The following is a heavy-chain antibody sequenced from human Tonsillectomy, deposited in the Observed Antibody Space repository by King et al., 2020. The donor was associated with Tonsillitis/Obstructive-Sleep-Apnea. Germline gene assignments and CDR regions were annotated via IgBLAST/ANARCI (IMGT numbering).Heavy chain of an antibody. D-gene: IGHD3-10*01. CDR2: ISGGGGRT. Sequence: DVQLVESGGGLGQPGGSPRLSCAASGITFSSYAMIWVRQAPGKGLEWVSTISGGGGRTYYADSVKGRFTISRDNSKNTLYLQMNSLRAEDTAVYYCAKAMVQGIIITIFDYWGQGTLVTVSS. J-gene: IGHJ4*02. CDR3: AKAMVQGIIITIFDY. V-gene: IGHV3-23*04. CDR1: GITFSSYA.